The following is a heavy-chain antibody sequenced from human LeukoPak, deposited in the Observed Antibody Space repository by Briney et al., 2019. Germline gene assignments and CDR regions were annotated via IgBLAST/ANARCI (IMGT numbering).Heavy chain of an antibody. J-gene: IGHJ4*02. V-gene: IGHV4-61*02. CDR1: GGSISSGSYY. D-gene: IGHD3-3*01. CDR3: ARARTSGYSPQTWYYFDY. Sequence: SQTLSLTCTASGGSISSGSYYWSWIRQPAGKGLEWIGRIYTSGSTNYNPSLKSRVTISVDTSKNQFSLKLSSVTAADTAVYYCARARTSGYSPQTWYYFDYWGQGTLVTVSS. CDR2: IYTSGST.